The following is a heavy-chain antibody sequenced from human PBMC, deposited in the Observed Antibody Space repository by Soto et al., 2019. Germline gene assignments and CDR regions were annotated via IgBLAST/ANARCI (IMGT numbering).Heavy chain of an antibody. CDR3: VSGSFPSWFDP. Sequence: QITLKESGPTLVKPTETLTLTCTFSGFSLRTTGAGVGWIRQPPGKALEWLALLYWDDDKTYSPSLQNRLTITKDTSNNQVILTMTNMDPVDTATYYCVSGSFPSWFDPWGQGTLVTISS. D-gene: IGHD3-10*01. V-gene: IGHV2-5*02. CDR2: LYWDDDK. J-gene: IGHJ5*02. CDR1: GFSLRTTGAG.